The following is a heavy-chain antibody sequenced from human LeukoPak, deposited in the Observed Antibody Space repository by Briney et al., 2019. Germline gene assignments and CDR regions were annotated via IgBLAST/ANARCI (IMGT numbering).Heavy chain of an antibody. Sequence: KPSETLSLTCTVSGASISPRYWTWIRQAPGRGLEWIGYVYYNGLTSYNASLRSRLILSVDTARNQVSLKLTSVTAADTAVYYCTRERSTVTFDYWGQGTLVTVSS. J-gene: IGHJ4*02. CDR1: GASISPRY. V-gene: IGHV4-59*11. CDR3: TRERSTVTFDY. D-gene: IGHD4-17*01. CDR2: VYYNGLT.